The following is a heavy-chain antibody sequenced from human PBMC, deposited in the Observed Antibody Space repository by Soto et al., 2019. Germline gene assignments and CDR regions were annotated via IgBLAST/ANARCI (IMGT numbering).Heavy chain of an antibody. CDR3: ARGDGDYYDGNGYLGRH. D-gene: IGHD3-22*01. V-gene: IGHV3-74*01. J-gene: IGHJ4*02. CDR1: GFTFSSYW. CDR2: INSDGSRT. Sequence: EVQLVESGGGIVQPGGSLRLSCAASGFTFSSYWMHWVRQAPGKGLVWVSRINSDGSRTSYADSAKGRFTISRDNAKNPVYLQRNSLRAEDTAVYYCARGDGDYYDGNGYLGRHWGQGTLVTVSS.